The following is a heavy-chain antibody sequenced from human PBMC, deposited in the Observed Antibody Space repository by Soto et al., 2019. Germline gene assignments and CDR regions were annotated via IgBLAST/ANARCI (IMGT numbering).Heavy chain of an antibody. CDR1: GSIFTTYS. D-gene: IGHD6-13*01. CDR3: AREALGVHSRWLDT. Sequence: XSVKISCNASGSIFTTYSIPLLRQAPGQGLEWLGWISPNNGNTNYSQNVQGRVTMTTDTSTTTAYMELRSLTSDDTAVYYCAREALGVHSRWLDTWGQGTLVTFSS. V-gene: IGHV1-18*04. CDR2: ISPNNGNT. J-gene: IGHJ5*02.